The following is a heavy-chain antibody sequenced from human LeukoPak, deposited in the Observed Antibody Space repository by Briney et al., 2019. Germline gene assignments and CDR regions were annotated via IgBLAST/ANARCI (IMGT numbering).Heavy chain of an antibody. CDR1: GFTFNSYS. V-gene: IGHV3-21*04. CDR3: AKVPYSDYGSGRPPFMDV. CDR2: SSSSSSYV. J-gene: IGHJ6*02. D-gene: IGHD3-10*01. Sequence: GGSLRLSCAASGFTFNSYSMNWVRQAPGKGLEWVSSSSSSSSYVYYADSVKGRFTISRDNAKNSLYLQMNSLRAEDTAIHYCAKVPYSDYGSGRPPFMDVWGQGTTVAVSS.